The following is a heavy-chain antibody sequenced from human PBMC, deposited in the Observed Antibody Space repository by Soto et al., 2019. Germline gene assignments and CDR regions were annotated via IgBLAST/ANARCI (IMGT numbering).Heavy chain of an antibody. V-gene: IGHV3-30-3*01. Sequence: QVQLVESGGGVVQPGRSLRLSCAASRFTFSSFTMHWVRQAPGRGLEWVASISYTGSNTYYADSVKGRFTISRDNSENTLYLQMNSLKTEDTAVYYCAREPYDGYNDNTFDYWGQGTLVTVSS. CDR1: RFTFSSFT. CDR2: ISYTGSNT. CDR3: AREPYDGYNDNTFDY. J-gene: IGHJ4*02. D-gene: IGHD3-16*01.